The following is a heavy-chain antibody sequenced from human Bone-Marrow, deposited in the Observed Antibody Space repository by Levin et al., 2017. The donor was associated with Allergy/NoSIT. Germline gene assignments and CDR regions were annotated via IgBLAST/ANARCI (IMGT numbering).Heavy chain of an antibody. J-gene: IGHJ4*02. CDR1: GGTFKNYA. Sequence: SVKVSCKVSGGTFKNYAISWVRQAPGQGLDWVGRIIPMSAAATYAQKFQGRVTITADASTTTVYMEVDRLIYEDTAVYICVRDTRAYGSVAGYFDYWGQGSLVTVSS. D-gene: IGHD1-1*01. CDR3: VRDTRAYGSVAGYFDY. V-gene: IGHV1-69*13. CDR2: IIPMSAAA.